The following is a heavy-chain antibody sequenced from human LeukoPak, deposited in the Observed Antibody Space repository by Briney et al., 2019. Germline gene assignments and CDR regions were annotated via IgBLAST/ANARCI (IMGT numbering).Heavy chain of an antibody. CDR2: MNPHTANA. CDR1: GYTFINYD. D-gene: IGHD1-26*01. Sequence: ASVKVSCKASGYTFINYDINWVRQATGQGLEWMGWMNPHTANAGYAQKFQGRVTIIWNTSISTVYMELSSLRSEDTAVYYCATRVGPSEFDYWGQGTLVTVSS. J-gene: IGHJ4*02. CDR3: ATRVGPSEFDY. V-gene: IGHV1-8*03.